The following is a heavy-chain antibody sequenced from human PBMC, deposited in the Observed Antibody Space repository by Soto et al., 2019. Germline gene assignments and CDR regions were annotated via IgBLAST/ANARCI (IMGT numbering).Heavy chain of an antibody. CDR1: GFTFSSYG. J-gene: IGHJ6*02. V-gene: IGHV3-NL1*01. D-gene: IGHD2-2*01. Sequence: GGSLRLSCAASGFTFSSYGMHWVRQAPGKGLGWVSAISGSGGSTYYADSVKGRFTISRDNSKNTLYLQMNSLRAEDTAVYYCAKDLGYCSSTSCQDYYYGMDVWGQGTTVTVSS. CDR3: AKDLGYCSSTSCQDYYYGMDV. CDR2: ISGSGGST.